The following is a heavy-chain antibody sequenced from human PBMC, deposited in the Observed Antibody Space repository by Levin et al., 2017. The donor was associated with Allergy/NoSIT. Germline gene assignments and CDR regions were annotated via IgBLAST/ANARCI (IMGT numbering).Heavy chain of an antibody. CDR1: GGSINNYY. V-gene: IGHV4-59*08. Sequence: SETLSLTCTVSGGSINNYYWNWIRQPPGKGLEWIGYFYNSGSGSTDYNPSLKSRVTISLDTSKNQFSLRLSSVTAADTAVYYCARRTDLDIWGQGTMVIVSS. CDR3: ARRTDLDI. CDR2: FYNSGSGST. J-gene: IGHJ3*02.